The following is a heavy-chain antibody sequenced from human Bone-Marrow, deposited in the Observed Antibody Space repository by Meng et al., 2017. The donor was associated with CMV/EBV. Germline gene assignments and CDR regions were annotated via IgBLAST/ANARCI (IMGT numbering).Heavy chain of an antibody. CDR2: VSYDGTNK. Sequence: GESLKISCAASGFTFSSYAMHWVRQAPGKGLEWVAVVSYDGTNKYHADSVKGRFTISRDNSKNTLFLQMSSLRTEDTAVYYCAREGKGLDVWGQGTTVTVSS. CDR3: AREGKGLDV. V-gene: IGHV3-30-3*01. CDR1: GFTFSSYA. J-gene: IGHJ6*02.